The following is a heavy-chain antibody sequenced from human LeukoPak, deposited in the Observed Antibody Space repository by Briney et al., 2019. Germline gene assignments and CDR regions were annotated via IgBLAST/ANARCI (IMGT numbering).Heavy chain of an antibody. CDR2: ISGSAGST. D-gene: IGHD2-2*02. CDR1: GFTFSSYA. J-gene: IGHJ4*02. Sequence: AGGSLRLSCAVSGFTFSSYAMSWVRQAPGKGQEWVSGISGSAGSTYYADSVKGRFTISRDNSKNTLYLQMNSLRAEDTAVYYCAKVLPAAIGYFDYWGQGTLVTVSS. CDR3: AKVLPAAIGYFDY. V-gene: IGHV3-23*01.